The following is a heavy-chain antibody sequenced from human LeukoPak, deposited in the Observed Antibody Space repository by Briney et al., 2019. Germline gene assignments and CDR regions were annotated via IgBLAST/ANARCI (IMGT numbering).Heavy chain of an antibody. V-gene: IGHV1-46*01. CDR1: GYTFTGYY. CDR2: INPSGGST. J-gene: IGHJ6*03. D-gene: IGHD6-19*01. Sequence: ASVKVSCKASGYTFTGYYMHWVRQAPGQGLEWMGIINPSGGSTSYAQKFQGRVTMTRGTSTSTVYMELSSLRSEDTAVYYCARVKVAGISTSYYYYYMDVWGKGTTVTVSS. CDR3: ARVKVAGISTSYYYYYMDV.